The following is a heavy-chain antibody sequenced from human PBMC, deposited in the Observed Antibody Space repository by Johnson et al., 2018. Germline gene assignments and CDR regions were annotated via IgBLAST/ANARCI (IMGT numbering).Heavy chain of an antibody. D-gene: IGHD1-1*01. CDR2: IWYDGSNK. CDR3: AKDVPTSYYYDHMDV. J-gene: IGHJ6*03. V-gene: IGHV3-33*06. CDR1: GFTFSSYG. Sequence: QVQLVESGGGVVQPGRSLRLSCAASGFTFSSYGMHWVRQAPGKGLEWVAVIWYDGSNKYYADSVKGRFTISRDNSKNTLYLQMNSLRAGDTAVYYCAKDVPTSYYYDHMDVWGKGTTVTVSS.